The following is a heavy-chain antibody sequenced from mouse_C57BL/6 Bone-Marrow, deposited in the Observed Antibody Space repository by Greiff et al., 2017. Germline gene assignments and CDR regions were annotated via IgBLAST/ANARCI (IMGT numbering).Heavy chain of an antibody. CDR3: AKGWALYYFDY. CDR1: GYSFTSYY. D-gene: IGHD2-3*01. J-gene: IGHJ2*01. Sequence: VKLMESGPELVKPGASVKISCKASGYSFTSYYIHWVKQRPGQGLEWIGWIYPGSGNTKYNEKFKGKATLTADTSSSTAYMQLSSLTSEDSAVYYCAKGWALYYFDYWGQGTTLTVSS. CDR2: IYPGSGNT. V-gene: IGHV1-66*01.